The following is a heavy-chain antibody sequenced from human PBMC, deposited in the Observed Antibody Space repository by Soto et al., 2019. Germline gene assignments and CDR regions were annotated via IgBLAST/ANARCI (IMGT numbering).Heavy chain of an antibody. D-gene: IGHD3-22*01. CDR3: TRGYSSDYRIDY. V-gene: IGHV3-74*01. CDR2: INGDGSST. CDR1: GFTFSNYW. J-gene: IGHJ4*02. Sequence: EVQLVESGGDLVQPGGSLRLSCAASGFTFSNYWMHWVRQAPGKGLVWVSRINGDGSSTTYADSVKGRFTISRDNAKNTLYLQMNSLTTEDTAVYYCTRGYSSDYRIDYWGQGTLVTVSS.